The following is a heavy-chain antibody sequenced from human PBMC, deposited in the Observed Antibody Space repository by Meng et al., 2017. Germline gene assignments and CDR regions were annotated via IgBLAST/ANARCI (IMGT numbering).Heavy chain of an antibody. J-gene: IGHJ4*02. D-gene: IGHD3-22*01. CDR2: ISSSGSTI. CDR1: GFTFSDYY. Sequence: GESLKISCAASGFTFSDYYMSWIRQAPGKGLEWVSYISSSGSTIYYADSVKGRFTISRDNAKNSLYLQMNSLRAEDTALYYCARDEGYYDSSGYFLYWGQGTRVTGSS. V-gene: IGHV3-11*01. CDR3: ARDEGYYDSSGYFLY.